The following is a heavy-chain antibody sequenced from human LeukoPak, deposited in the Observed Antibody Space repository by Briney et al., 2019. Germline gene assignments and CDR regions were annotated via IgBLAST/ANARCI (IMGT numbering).Heavy chain of an antibody. CDR1: GGSISGHS. CDR3: VGESYFHE. V-gene: IGHV4-59*11. J-gene: IGHJ4*03. Sequence: SETLSLTCTVSGGSISGHSWGWIRQPPGKGLEWIGYIQYSGRTDYNPSLKSRRTLSVDTSRSRFSLKLTSVSAADTAVYYCVGESYFHEWGQGTLLSASS. CDR2: IQYSGRT.